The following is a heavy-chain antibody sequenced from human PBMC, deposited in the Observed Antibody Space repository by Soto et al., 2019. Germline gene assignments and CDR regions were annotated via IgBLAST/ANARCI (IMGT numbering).Heavy chain of an antibody. D-gene: IGHD2-15*01. CDR1: GGSFSRYS. CDR2: IIPIFGSA. J-gene: IGHJ3*02. Sequence: QVQLVQSGAEVKRPGSSVKVSCKASGGSFSRYSISWVRQAPGQGLEWLGEIIPIFGSANYPQKFQDRVTITADESTSMAYMELSSLRSEDAAVYYCARALLLYKYGRNAFDIWGQGTMVTVSS. V-gene: IGHV1-69*01. CDR3: ARALLLYKYGRNAFDI.